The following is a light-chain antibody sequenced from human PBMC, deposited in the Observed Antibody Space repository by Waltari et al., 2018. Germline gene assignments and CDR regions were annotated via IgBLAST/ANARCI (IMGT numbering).Light chain of an antibody. CDR1: GSAIDDSDF. Sequence: QSALTQPASVSGSPGQSITISCTGIGSAIDDSDFVSWYQHHPGKAPRVNIYDFTNRPSGISDRFSASKSANTASLTISGLQPEDVGDYYCTSQTLDGVVLFGGGTQVTVL. CDR2: DFT. V-gene: IGLV2-14*03. J-gene: IGLJ3*02. CDR3: TSQTLDGVVL.